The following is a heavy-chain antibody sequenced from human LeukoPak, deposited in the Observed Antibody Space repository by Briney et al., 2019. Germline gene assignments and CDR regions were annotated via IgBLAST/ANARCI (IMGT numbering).Heavy chain of an antibody. CDR3: ARGGEGWLRGWGFDY. J-gene: IGHJ4*02. CDR2: ISSSSSYI. V-gene: IGHV3-21*01. D-gene: IGHD5-12*01. Sequence: PGGSLRLSCAASGFTFSSYSMSWVRQAPGKGLEWVSSISSSSSYIYYADSVKGRFTISRDNAKNSLYLQMNSLRGEDTAVYYFARGGEGWLRGWGFDYWGQGTLVTVSS. CDR1: GFTFSSYS.